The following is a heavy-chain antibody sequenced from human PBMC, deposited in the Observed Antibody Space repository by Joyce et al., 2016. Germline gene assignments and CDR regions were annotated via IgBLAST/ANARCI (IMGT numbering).Heavy chain of an antibody. CDR1: GFTFSGYW. V-gene: IGHV3-74*01. Sequence: EVQLVESGGDLVQPGGSLRLSCAASGFTFSGYWMHWVRQVPGKGLEWVSRINSEGSSTPFADSVKGRFTISRDNAKNTLYLQMSSLRAEDTAVYYCARGGLRFSYGMDVWGQGTTVTVSS. CDR3: ARGGLRFSYGMDV. J-gene: IGHJ6*02. CDR2: INSEGSST. D-gene: IGHD3-3*01.